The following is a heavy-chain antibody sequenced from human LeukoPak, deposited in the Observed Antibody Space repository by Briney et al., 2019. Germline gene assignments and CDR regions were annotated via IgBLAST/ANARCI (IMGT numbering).Heavy chain of an antibody. CDR1: GGCISGYY. CDR2: VYHSVNT. CDR3: ALTVAAAHLPV. J-gene: IGHJ4*02. Sequence: PSETLSLTCTVSGGCISGYYWTWIRQPPRKGLEWIGHVYHSVNTDYNPSLKSRVSISADPSKHQSSLHLKSVTAADTAVYFWALTVAAAHLPVWGQGALVTVSS. D-gene: IGHD6-13*01. V-gene: IGHV4-59*01.